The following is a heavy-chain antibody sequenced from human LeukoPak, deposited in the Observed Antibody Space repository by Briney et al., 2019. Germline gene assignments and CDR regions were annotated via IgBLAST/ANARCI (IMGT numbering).Heavy chain of an antibody. CDR2: IYPGDSDT. D-gene: IGHD3-3*01. CDR1: GYSFTSYW. J-gene: IGHJ4*02. V-gene: IGHV5-51*01. CDR3: ARTYYDFWSGMYYFDY. Sequence: GESLKISCKGSGYSFTSYWIGWVRQMPGKGLEWMGIIYPGDSDTRYSPSFEGQVTISADKSISTAYLQWSSLKASDTALYYSARTYYDFWSGMYYFDYWGQGTLVTVSS.